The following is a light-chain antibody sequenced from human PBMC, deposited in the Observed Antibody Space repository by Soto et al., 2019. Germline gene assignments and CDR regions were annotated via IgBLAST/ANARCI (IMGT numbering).Light chain of an antibody. CDR2: DAS. Sequence: EIVLPQSPATLSLSPGERATLSCRASQSVSSYLAWYQQKPGQAPRLLIYDASNRATGIPARFSGSGSGTDFTLTISRLEPEDFAVYYCQQYGSSPPIIFGQGTRLEI. J-gene: IGKJ5*01. CDR3: QQYGSSPPII. V-gene: IGKV3-20*01. CDR1: QSVSSY.